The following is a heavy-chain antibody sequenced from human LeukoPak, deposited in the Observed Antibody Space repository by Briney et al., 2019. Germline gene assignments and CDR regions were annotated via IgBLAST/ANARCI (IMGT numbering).Heavy chain of an antibody. CDR2: ISDTGGRT. J-gene: IGHJ5*02. D-gene: IGHD3-3*01. Sequence: GGSLRLSCAASGFTLTDSAVSWVRQSPGEGLKWVSSISDTGGRTYYADSVKGRFTITRDNSRNIVNLQMNTLTAGDTARYYCAKGGQDFDFWRFDLWGQGILVTVSS. CDR1: GFTLTDSA. V-gene: IGHV3-23*01. CDR3: AKGGQDFDFWRFDL.